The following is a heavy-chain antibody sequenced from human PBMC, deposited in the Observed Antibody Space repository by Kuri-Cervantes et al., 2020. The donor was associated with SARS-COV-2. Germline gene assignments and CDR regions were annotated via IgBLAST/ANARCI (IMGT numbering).Heavy chain of an antibody. Sequence: GESLKISCAASGSTLSSHTMNWVRQAPGKGLEWVSSISSSSSYIFYADSVKGRFTISRDNAKNSLSLQMNSLRAEDTAVYYCARDFKLRVEYSSSSQYFYYMDVWGKGTTVTVSS. J-gene: IGHJ6*03. CDR3: ARDFKLRVEYSSSSQYFYYMDV. D-gene: IGHD6-6*01. CDR2: ISSSSSYI. CDR1: GSTLSSHT. V-gene: IGHV3-21*01.